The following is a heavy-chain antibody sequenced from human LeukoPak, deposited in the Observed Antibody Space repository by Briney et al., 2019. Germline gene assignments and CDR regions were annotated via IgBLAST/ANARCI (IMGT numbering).Heavy chain of an antibody. Sequence: GGSLRLSCAASGLTFNNYWMSWVRQAPGKGLEWVADIKQDGSKEYYLDSVKGRFTISRDNAKNSLFLQMNSLRDEDTALYHCAALWDGGYWGQGTLVTVSS. D-gene: IGHD3-16*01. CDR2: IKQDGSKE. V-gene: IGHV3-7*01. CDR1: GLTFNNYW. CDR3: AALWDGGY. J-gene: IGHJ4*02.